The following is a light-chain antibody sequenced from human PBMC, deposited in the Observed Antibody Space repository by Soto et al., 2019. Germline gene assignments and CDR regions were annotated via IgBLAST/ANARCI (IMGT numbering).Light chain of an antibody. CDR2: RNN. CDR3: AAWDDSLSGVV. CDR1: SSNIGSNY. Sequence: QSVLTQPPSASGTPGQRVTISCSGSSSNIGSNYVYWYQQLPGTAPKHLIYRNNQRPSAVPDRFSGSKSGTSASLAISGLRSEDEADYYCAAWDDSLSGVVFGGGTKVTVL. J-gene: IGLJ2*01. V-gene: IGLV1-47*01.